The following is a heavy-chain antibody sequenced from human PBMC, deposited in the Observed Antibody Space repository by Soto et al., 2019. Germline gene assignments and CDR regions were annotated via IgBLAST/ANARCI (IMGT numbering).Heavy chain of an antibody. D-gene: IGHD6-19*01. J-gene: IGHJ4*02. V-gene: IGHV4-59*11. CDR1: GGSISGHY. Sequence: SETLSLTCTVSGGSISGHYWIWIRQSPGKRLEWIGYIFYSGSTNYNPSLKSRVTLSVDTSKNQFSLRLSSVTAADTAVYFCARVGSSGWSPDYWGQGTLVTVSS. CDR3: ARVGSSGWSPDY. CDR2: IFYSGST.